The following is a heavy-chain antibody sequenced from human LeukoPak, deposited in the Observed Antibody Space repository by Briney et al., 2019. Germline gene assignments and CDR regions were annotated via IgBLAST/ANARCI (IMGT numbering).Heavy chain of an antibody. J-gene: IGHJ4*02. D-gene: IGHD3-22*01. CDR3: AKGSYYYDSADYFDC. CDR1: GFTFSSHA. Sequence: GGSLRLSCAASGFTFSSHAMSWVRQAPGKRLAWVSTLSGSGGNTYYADSVKGRVTISRDNSKNTLYLQMNSLRAEDTAVYHCAKGSYYYDSADYFDCRGQGTLVTVSS. V-gene: IGHV3-23*01. CDR2: LSGSGGNT.